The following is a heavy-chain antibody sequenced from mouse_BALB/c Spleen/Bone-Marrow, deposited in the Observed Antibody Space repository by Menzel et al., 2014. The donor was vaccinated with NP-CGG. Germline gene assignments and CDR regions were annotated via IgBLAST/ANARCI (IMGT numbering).Heavy chain of an antibody. Sequence: EVQLQQSGAELVKPGASVKLSCTASGFNIKDTYMHWVKQRPEQGLEWIGRIDPANGNTKYDPKFQGKATITADTSSNTDCLQLSSQTSEETAVYCCARRAPENFDYWGQGTTLTVSS. CDR2: IDPANGNT. J-gene: IGHJ2*01. V-gene: IGHV14-3*02. CDR3: ARRAPENFDY. CDR1: GFNIKDTY. D-gene: IGHD3-3*01.